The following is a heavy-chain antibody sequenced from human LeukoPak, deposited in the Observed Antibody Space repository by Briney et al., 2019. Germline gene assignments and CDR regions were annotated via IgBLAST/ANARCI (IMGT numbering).Heavy chain of an antibody. CDR3: AREGSMDV. J-gene: IGHJ6*02. Sequence: GGSLRLSCAASGFTFTTYGMHWVRQAPGKGLEWVSSISSSSSYIYYADSVKGRFTISRDNAKDSLYLQMNSLRAEDTAVYYCAREGSMDVWGQGTTVTVSS. V-gene: IGHV3-21*01. CDR2: ISSSSSYI. CDR1: GFTFTTYG.